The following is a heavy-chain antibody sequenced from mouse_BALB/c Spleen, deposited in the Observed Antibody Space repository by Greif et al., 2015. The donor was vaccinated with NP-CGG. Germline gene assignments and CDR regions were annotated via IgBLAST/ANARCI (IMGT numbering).Heavy chain of an antibody. CDR3: ARSGYGNYFDY. CDR1: GYTFTSYY. Sequence: VQLQQSGAELVKPGASAKLSCKASGYTFTSYYVYWVKQRPGQGLEWIGEINPTNGDTKFNEKFKSKAKLTVDKSSSTAYMQLSSLTSEDSAVYYCARSGYGNYFDYWGQGTTLTVSS. D-gene: IGHD2-10*02. J-gene: IGHJ2*01. V-gene: IGHV1S81*02. CDR2: INPTNGDT.